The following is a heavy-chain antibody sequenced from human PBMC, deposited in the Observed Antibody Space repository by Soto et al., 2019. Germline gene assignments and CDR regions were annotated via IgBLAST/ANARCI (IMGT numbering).Heavy chain of an antibody. Sequence: PSETLSLTCAVYGGSFSGYYWSWIRQPPGKGLEWIGEINHSGSTNYNPSLKSRVTISVGTSKNQFSLKLSSVTAADTAVYYCARKAAGETATVSFDPWGQGNLVTVS. CDR3: ARKAAGETATVSFDP. J-gene: IGHJ5*02. D-gene: IGHD4-17*01. CDR2: INHSGST. CDR1: GGSFSGYY. V-gene: IGHV4-34*01.